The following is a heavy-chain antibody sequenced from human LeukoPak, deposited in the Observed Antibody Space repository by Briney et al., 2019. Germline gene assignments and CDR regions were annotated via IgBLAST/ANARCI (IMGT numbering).Heavy chain of an antibody. CDR1: GYSFTGYY. D-gene: IGHD1-1*01. J-gene: IGHJ2*01. V-gene: IGHV1-2*02. CDR3: ARKLVNLVCFDL. Sequence: ASVKVSCKASGYSFTGYYMHWVRQAPGQGLEWMGWINPNSGGTDYVQKFQGRVTLTRDTAISTAYMELSRLRSDDTAVYYCARKLVNLVCFDLWGRGTQVTVSS. CDR2: INPNSGGT.